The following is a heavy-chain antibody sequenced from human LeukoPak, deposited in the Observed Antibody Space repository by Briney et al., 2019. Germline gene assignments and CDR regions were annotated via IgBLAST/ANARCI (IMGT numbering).Heavy chain of an antibody. J-gene: IGHJ1*01. CDR2: IYYSGRT. Sequence: PSETLSLTCSVSGDSVSRSDSYWDWIRQPPGKGLQWVGTIYYSGRTYYSPSLKSRVTMSVDTSNNQFSLNLRSVTAADTAVCYSARRRYYDGSGYLEWGQGTLLSVSS. CDR3: ARRRYYDGSGYLE. V-gene: IGHV4-39*01. D-gene: IGHD3-22*01. CDR1: GDSVSRSDSY.